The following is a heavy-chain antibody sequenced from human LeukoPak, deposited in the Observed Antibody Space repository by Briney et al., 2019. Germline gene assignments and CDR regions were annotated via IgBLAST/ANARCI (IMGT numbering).Heavy chain of an antibody. D-gene: IGHD2-2*01. CDR1: GGSISSYY. CDR3: ASTTYQLLGYAFDI. V-gene: IGHV4-59*01. J-gene: IGHJ3*02. Sequence: PSETLSLTCTVSGGSISSYYWSWIRQPPGKGLEWIGYIHYSGSTNYNPSLKSRVTISVDTSKNQFSLKLSSVTAADTAVYYCASTTYQLLGYAFDIWGQGTMVTVSS. CDR2: IHYSGST.